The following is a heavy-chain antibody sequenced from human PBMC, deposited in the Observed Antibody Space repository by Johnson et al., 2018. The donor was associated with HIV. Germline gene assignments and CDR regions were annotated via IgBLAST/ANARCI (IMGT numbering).Heavy chain of an antibody. Sequence: QVQLVESGGGVVQPGGSLILSCAASGFTFADYGMHWVRQPPGKGLEWVAFIAHDESITHYADSVKGRFTISRDNAKNSLYLQMNSLRAEDTAVYYGPREGGARMFGVTDAFDIWGQGTMVSVS. CDR1: GFTFADYG. J-gene: IGHJ3*02. CDR3: PREGGARMFGVTDAFDI. CDR2: IAHDESIT. V-gene: IGHV3-33*05. D-gene: IGHD3-16*01.